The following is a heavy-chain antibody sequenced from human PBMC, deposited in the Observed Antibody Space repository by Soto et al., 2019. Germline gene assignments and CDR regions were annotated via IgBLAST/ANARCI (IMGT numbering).Heavy chain of an antibody. CDR3: ARAPWKGLTASSFAFDI. V-gene: IGHV3-7*03. Sequence: PGESLKISCAASGFSFNSYWMTWVRQAPGKGLEWVANIKPDGREKYYVASVKGRFTISRDNGKNLLYLQMDSLTPDDTAVYYCARAPWKGLTASSFAFDIWGRGTMVTVS. CDR1: GFSFNSYW. D-gene: IGHD1-1*01. J-gene: IGHJ3*02. CDR2: IKPDGREK.